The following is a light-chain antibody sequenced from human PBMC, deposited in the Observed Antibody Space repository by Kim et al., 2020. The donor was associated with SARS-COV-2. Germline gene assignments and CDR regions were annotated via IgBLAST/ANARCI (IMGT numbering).Light chain of an antibody. CDR2: QDM. CDR1: KLGDKY. J-gene: IGLJ3*02. V-gene: IGLV3-1*01. CDR3: QACDRSTGV. Sequence: SYELTQPPSVSVSPGQTASITCSGDKLGDKYACWYQQKPGQSPVLVIYQDMKRPSGTPERFSGSNSGSTATLTISGTQAMDEADYYCQACDRSTGVFGGGTQLTVL.